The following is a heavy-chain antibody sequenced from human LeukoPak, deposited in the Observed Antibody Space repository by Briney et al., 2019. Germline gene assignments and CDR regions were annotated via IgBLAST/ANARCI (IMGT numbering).Heavy chain of an antibody. CDR3: ARVFLGYCASTCSALHFDP. D-gene: IGHD2-2*01. J-gene: IGHJ5*02. V-gene: IGHV4-31*03. CDR2: IYVTGNT. CDR1: GASISSDYYY. Sequence: SQTLSLTCTVSGASISSDYYYWSWIRQPPGKGLEWIGSIYVTGNTYYNPSLKSRLTISVDTSKNQFSLRMYSATAADTAVYYCARVFLGYCASTCSALHFDPWGQGTLVTVSS.